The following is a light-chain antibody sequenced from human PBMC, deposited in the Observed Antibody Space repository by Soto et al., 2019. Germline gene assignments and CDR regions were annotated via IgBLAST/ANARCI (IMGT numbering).Light chain of an antibody. V-gene: IGLV1-40*01. J-gene: IGLJ3*02. CDR2: SNS. CDR1: SSNIGAAYG. Sequence: SVLTQPPSVSGAPGQRVTISCTGSSSNIGAAYGVHWYQQLPGTAPKLLIYSNSNRPSGVPDRFSGSKSGTSASLAITGLQAEDETDYYCQSYDSSLSGSVFGGGTKLTVL. CDR3: QSYDSSLSGSV.